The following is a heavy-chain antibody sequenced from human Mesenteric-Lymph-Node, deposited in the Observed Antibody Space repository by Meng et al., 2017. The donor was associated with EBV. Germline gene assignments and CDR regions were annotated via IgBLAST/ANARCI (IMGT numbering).Heavy chain of an antibody. CDR2: INAGEST. CDR1: GGSFSGDY. D-gene: IGHD4-17*01. V-gene: IGHV4-34*01. CDR3: ARTIAGEYGDYVVPLDY. J-gene: IGHJ4*02. Sequence: QVPLTPWGAGLLKPSETLSLTCAVYGGSFSGDYWTWIRQPQGKGLEWIGEINAGESTNYNPSLKSRVTMSIDTSKNQFSLKLSSVTAADTAVYYCARTIAGEYGDYVVPLDYWGQGTLVTVSS.